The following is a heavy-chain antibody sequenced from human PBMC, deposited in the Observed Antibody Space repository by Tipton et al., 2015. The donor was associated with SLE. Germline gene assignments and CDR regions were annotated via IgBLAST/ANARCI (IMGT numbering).Heavy chain of an antibody. CDR2: ISYDGSNK. CDR3: ARSPMVAAPYFDY. D-gene: IGHD2-15*01. J-gene: IGHJ4*02. Sequence: SLRLSCAASGFTFSSYAMHWVRQAPGKGLEWVAVISYDGSNKYYADSVKGRFTISRDNSKNTLYLQMNSLRAEDTAVYYCARSPMVAAPYFDYWGQGTLVTVSS. V-gene: IGHV3-30-3*01. CDR1: GFTFSSYA.